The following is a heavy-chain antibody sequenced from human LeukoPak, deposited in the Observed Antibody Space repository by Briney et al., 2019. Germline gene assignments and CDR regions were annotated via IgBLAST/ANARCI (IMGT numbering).Heavy chain of an antibody. V-gene: IGHV3-53*01. CDR1: GFTVSSNY. CDR2: IYSGGST. D-gene: IGHD5-18*01. Sequence: TGGSLRLSCAASGFTVSSNYMSWVRQAPGKGLEWVSVIYSGGSTYYADSVKGRFTISRDNSKNTLYLQMNSLRAEDTAFYYCARAHYGYVSMSSFDSWGQGTLVTVSS. J-gene: IGHJ5*01. CDR3: ARAHYGYVSMSSFDS.